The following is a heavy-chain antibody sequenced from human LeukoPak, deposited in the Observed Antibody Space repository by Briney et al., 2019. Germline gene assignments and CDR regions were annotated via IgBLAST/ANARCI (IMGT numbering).Heavy chain of an antibody. CDR3: TRGRGALDF. V-gene: IGHV3-7*01. J-gene: IGHJ3*01. Sequence: GGSLRLSCAASGFTFSSYWMSWVRQAPGKGLEWVANIKQDGSEKYYVDSVKGRFTISRDNAKNSLYLQMDSLRAEDTAIYYCTRGRGALDFWGQGTMVTVSS. CDR2: IKQDGSEK. CDR1: GFTFSSYW.